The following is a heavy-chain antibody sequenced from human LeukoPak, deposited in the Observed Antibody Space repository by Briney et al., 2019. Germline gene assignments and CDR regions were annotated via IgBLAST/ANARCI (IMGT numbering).Heavy chain of an antibody. V-gene: IGHV4-61*02. Sequence: PSQTLSLTCTVSGGSISSGSYNWSWIRQPAGKGLEWIGRIYTSGSTHYNHSLKSRVTISVDTSKNQFSLKLSSVTAADTAVYYCARDNGDYVVDYWGQGTLVTVSS. CDR3: ARDNGDYVVDY. CDR2: IYTSGST. J-gene: IGHJ4*02. D-gene: IGHD4-17*01. CDR1: GGSISSGSYN.